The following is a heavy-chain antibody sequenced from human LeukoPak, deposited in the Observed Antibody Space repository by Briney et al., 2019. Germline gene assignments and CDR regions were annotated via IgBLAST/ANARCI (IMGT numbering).Heavy chain of an antibody. CDR2: IKQDGREK. J-gene: IGHJ4*02. Sequence: GGSLRLSCAGSGFTFSSYWMSWLRQAPGKGPEWVANIKQDGREKHYVDSVKGRFTISRDNANNLLFLQMNSLRAENTAIYYCTRDEAAATDWGQGTLVTVSS. V-gene: IGHV3-7*01. D-gene: IGHD6-13*01. CDR1: GFTFSSYW. CDR3: TRDEAAATD.